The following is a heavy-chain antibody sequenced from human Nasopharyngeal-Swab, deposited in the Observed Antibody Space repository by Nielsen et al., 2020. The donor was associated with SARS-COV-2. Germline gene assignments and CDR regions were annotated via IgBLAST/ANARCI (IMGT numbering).Heavy chain of an antibody. V-gene: IGHV1-46*01. J-gene: IGHJ4*02. D-gene: IGHD5-24*01. Sequence: WVRQAPGQGLEWMGIINPSGGSTSYAQKFQGRVTMTRDTSTSIVYMELSSLRSEDTAVYYCARAFRDGYNYGYWGQGTLVTVSS. CDR2: INPSGGST. CDR3: ARAFRDGYNYGY.